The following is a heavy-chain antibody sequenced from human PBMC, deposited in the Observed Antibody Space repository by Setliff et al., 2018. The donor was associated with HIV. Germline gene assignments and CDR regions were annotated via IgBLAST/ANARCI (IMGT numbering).Heavy chain of an antibody. Sequence: GGSLRLSCAASGFSFNTYGMHWVRQAPGKGLDYVSLISDNGGRTYYVESVKGRFTISRDNSKNTLYLQMGSLRIEDTGVYYCARDRCGTNGCDNASDLWGQGT. CDR2: ISDNGGRT. CDR3: ARDRCGTNGCDNASDL. CDR1: GFSFNTYG. D-gene: IGHD2-8*01. V-gene: IGHV3-64*02. J-gene: IGHJ3*01.